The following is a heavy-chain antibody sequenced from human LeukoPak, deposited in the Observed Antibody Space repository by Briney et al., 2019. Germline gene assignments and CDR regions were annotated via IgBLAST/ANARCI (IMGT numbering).Heavy chain of an antibody. V-gene: IGHV1-2*06. CDR3: ARTVFGEYSYGIDY. CDR2: INPNSGGT. J-gene: IGHJ4*02. D-gene: IGHD5-18*01. Sequence: ASVKVPCKASGYTFTGYYMHWVRQAPGQGLEWMGRINPNSGGTNYAQKFQGRVTMTRDTSISTAYMELSRLRSDDTAVYYCARTVFGEYSYGIDYWGQGTLVTVSS. CDR1: GYTFTGYY.